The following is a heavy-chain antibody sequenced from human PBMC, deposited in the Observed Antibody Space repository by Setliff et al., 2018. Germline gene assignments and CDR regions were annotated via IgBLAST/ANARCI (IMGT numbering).Heavy chain of an antibody. V-gene: IGHV5-51*01. Sequence: PGESLKISCKGSGYSFTSYWIGWVRQMPGKGLEWMGIIYPGDSDTRYSPSFQGQVTISADKSVSTAYLQWSSLKASDTAMYYCARQAVAGSDAFDIWGQGTIVTVSS. D-gene: IGHD6-19*01. J-gene: IGHJ3*02. CDR2: IYPGDSDT. CDR1: GYSFTSYW. CDR3: ARQAVAGSDAFDI.